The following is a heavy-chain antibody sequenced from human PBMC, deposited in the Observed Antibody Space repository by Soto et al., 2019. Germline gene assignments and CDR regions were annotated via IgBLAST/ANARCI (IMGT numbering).Heavy chain of an antibody. CDR2: IFYSGST. CDR1: GGSISTSRSY. Sequence: QLQLLESGPGLVKASETLSLTCSVSGGSISTSRSYWAWIRQPPGKGLEWLANIFYSGSTFYNPSLASRVSVSVDTSKNEFPLTLRSVTPADTAVYYCARQPTTGDTDFWFDPWGQGTLVTVSS. V-gene: IGHV4-39*01. CDR3: ARQPTTGDTDFWFDP. D-gene: IGHD2-21*01. J-gene: IGHJ5*02.